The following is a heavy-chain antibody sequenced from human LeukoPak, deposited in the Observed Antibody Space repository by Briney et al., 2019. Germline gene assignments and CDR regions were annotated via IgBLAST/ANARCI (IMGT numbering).Heavy chain of an antibody. CDR3: ARESAFDI. J-gene: IGHJ3*02. CDR1: GGSISSSSYY. Sequence: SETLSLTRTVSGGSISSSSYYWGWIRQPPGKGLEWIGSIYYSGSTYYNPSLKSRVTISVDTSKNQFSLKLSSVTAADTAVYYCARESAFDIWGQGTMVTVSS. CDR2: IYYSGST. V-gene: IGHV4-39*07.